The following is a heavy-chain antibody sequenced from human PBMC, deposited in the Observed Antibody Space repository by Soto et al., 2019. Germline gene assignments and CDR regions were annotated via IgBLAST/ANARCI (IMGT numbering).Heavy chain of an antibody. CDR3: AREKVGTTFFDN. J-gene: IGHJ4*02. CDR1: GFAISRGYY. Sequence: SETLSLTCSVSGFAISRGYYWSWVRQPPGKGLEWIGSIYPSVSSYHNPSLETRVRLSIDTSKNQFTLNLTSVTAADTALYYCAREKVGTTFFDNWGQGIQVTVSS. CDR2: IYPSVSS. V-gene: IGHV4-38-2*02. D-gene: IGHD1-1*01.